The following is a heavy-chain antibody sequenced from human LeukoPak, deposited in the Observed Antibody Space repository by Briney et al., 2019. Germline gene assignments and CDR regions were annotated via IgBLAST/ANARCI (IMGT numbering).Heavy chain of an antibody. D-gene: IGHD6-13*01. CDR3: ARDGGIAAAGRLDF. J-gene: IGHJ4*02. Sequence: GASVKVSCKASGYTFTGYYMHWVRQAPGQGLEWMGWIYPNSGGTNYAQKFQGRVTLTRDTSITTAYMDLSRLRSDDTAVYHCARDGGIAAAGRLDFWGQGTLVTVSS. CDR1: GYTFTGYY. V-gene: IGHV1-2*02. CDR2: IYPNSGGT.